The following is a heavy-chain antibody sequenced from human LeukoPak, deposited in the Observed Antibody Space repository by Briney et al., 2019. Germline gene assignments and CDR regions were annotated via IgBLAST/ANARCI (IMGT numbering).Heavy chain of an antibody. Sequence: ASVKVSCKASGYTFTSYGIIWVRQAPGQGLEWMGWISAYNGNTNYAQKLQGRVTMTTDTSTSTAYMELRSLRSDDTAVYYCARPLRTVGYCSSTSCLDYYYYGMDVWGQGTTVTVSS. D-gene: IGHD2-2*01. CDR2: ISAYNGNT. J-gene: IGHJ6*02. CDR3: ARPLRTVGYCSSTSCLDYYYYGMDV. CDR1: GYTFTSYG. V-gene: IGHV1-18*01.